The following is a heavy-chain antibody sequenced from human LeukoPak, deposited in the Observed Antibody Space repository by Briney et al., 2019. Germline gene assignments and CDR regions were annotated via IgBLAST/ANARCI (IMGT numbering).Heavy chain of an antibody. CDR3: ARGSGSNWGQACWYFDL. CDR1: GGSISSYY. Sequence: KPSETLSLTCTVSGGSISSYYWSWIRQPPGKGLVWIGYIYYSGSTNYNPSLKSRVTISVDTSKNQFSLKLSSVTAADTAVYYCARGSGSNWGQACWYFDLWGRGTLVTVSS. J-gene: IGHJ2*01. CDR2: IYYSGST. V-gene: IGHV4-59*01. D-gene: IGHD7-27*01.